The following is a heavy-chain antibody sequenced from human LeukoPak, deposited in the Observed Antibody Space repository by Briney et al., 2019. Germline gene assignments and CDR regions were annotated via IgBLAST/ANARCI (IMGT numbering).Heavy chain of an antibody. V-gene: IGHV3-48*01. Sequence: GGSLRLSRAVSGFTLSSYSMKWVRQAPGRGLEWVSYISHSSSTIYYADSVKGRFTISRDNAKNSLYLQMNSLTADDTGVYYCGRAYLAGVRDWGQGTLVTVSS. D-gene: IGHD3-10*01. CDR1: GFTLSSYS. J-gene: IGHJ4*02. CDR2: ISHSSSTI. CDR3: GRAYLAGVRD.